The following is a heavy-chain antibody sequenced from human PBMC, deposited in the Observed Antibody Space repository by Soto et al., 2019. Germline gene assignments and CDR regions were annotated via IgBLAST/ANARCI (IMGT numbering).Heavy chain of an antibody. CDR2: IYPGDSDT. CDR3: ARQREDCGGDCVTHIDY. CDR1: GYSFTSYW. D-gene: IGHD2-21*02. V-gene: IGHV5-51*01. J-gene: IGHJ4*02. Sequence: EVQLVLSGAEVKKPGESLKISCKGSGYSFTSYWIGWVRQMPGKGLELMGIIYPGDSDTRYSPSFQGQVTISADKSISTASLQWSSRKASDTAMYYCARQREDCGGDCVTHIDYWGQGTLVTVSS.